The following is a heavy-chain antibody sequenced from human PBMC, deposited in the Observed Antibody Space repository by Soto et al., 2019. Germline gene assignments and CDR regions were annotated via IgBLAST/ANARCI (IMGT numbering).Heavy chain of an antibody. J-gene: IGHJ5*02. V-gene: IGHV4-39*01. CDR2: IYYSGST. CDR3: ARHRSIAAAGTGNWFDP. CDR1: GGSISSSSYY. D-gene: IGHD6-13*01. Sequence: SETLSLTCTVSGGSISSSSYYWVWIRQPPGKGLEWIGSIYYSGSTYYNPSLKSRVTISVDTSKNQFSLKLSSVTAADTAVYYCARHRSIAAAGTGNWFDPWGQGTLVTVSS.